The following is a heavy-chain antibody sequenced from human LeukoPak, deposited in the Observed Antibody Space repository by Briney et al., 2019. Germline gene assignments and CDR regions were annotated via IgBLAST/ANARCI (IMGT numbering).Heavy chain of an antibody. J-gene: IGHJ4*02. CDR3: TRAIRATGTDY. CDR1: GFTFSKFS. CDR2: ITSNGSKT. Sequence: PGGSLRLSCAGSGFTFSKFSLNWVRQAPGKGLEWVSSITSNGSKTFHSDVLMGRFTISRGNAKNSLYLQMSGLRAEDTAVYYCTRAIRATGTDYWGQGTLVTVSS. D-gene: IGHD6-13*01. V-gene: IGHV3-21*01.